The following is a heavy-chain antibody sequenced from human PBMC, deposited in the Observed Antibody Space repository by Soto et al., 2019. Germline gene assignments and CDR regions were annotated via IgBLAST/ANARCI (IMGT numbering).Heavy chain of an antibody. CDR3: ARDYCGGDCYSGIRFDY. D-gene: IGHD2-21*02. CDR2: IWYDGSNK. CDR1: GFTFSSYG. Sequence: GGSLRLSCAASGFTFSSYGMHWVRQAPGKGLEWVAVIWYDGSNKYYADSVKGRFTISRDNSKNTLYLQMNSLRAEDTAVYYCARDYCGGDCYSGIRFDYWGQGTLVTVSS. V-gene: IGHV3-33*01. J-gene: IGHJ4*02.